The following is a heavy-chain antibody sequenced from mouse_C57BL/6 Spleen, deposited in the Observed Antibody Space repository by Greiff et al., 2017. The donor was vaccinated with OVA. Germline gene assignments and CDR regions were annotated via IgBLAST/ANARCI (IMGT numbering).Heavy chain of an antibody. CDR1: GFTFSSYT. CDR2: ISGGGGNT. V-gene: IGHV5-9*04. J-gene: IGHJ4*01. Sequence: EVKLVESGGGLVKPGGSLKLSCAASGFTFSSYTMSWVRQTPEKRLEWVATISGGGGNTYYPDSVKGRFTISRDNAKNTLYMQMSSLRSEDTAMDYCASHGGTDYARGYWGQGTSVTVSS. CDR3: ASHGGTDYARGY. D-gene: IGHD3-3*01.